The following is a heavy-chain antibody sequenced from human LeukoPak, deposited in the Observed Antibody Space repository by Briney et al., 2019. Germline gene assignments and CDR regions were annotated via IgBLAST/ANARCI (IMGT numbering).Heavy chain of an antibody. CDR2: MTHDGSDE. CDR1: GFTVNYW. V-gene: IGHV3-7*01. CDR3: AKGDLEN. J-gene: IGHJ4*02. Sequence: PGGSLRLSCAASGFTVNYWMSWARQAPGKGLEWVATMTHDGSDEYYLDSVKGRFTISRDSAKNLIYLQMNSLRVEDTSTYYCAKGDLENWGQGTLVTVSS.